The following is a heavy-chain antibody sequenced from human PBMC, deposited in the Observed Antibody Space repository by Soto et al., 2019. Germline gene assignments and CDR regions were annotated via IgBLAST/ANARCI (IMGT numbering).Heavy chain of an antibody. J-gene: IGHJ5*02. Sequence: QEQLVQSGAEVKEPGASVKVSCKASGYTFINYYIHWVRQAPGQGLEWMAIINPMGGSTNYAQEFQGRATLTSATSTSTVYMELRSLRFEDTALFYCARDLAAGDLWGQGTLVTVSS. CDR3: ARDLAAGDL. CDR2: INPMGGST. CDR1: GYTFINYY. D-gene: IGHD6-13*01. V-gene: IGHV1-46*01.